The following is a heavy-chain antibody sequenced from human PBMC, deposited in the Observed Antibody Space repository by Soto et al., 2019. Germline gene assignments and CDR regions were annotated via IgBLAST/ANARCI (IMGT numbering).Heavy chain of an antibody. V-gene: IGHV3-30*18. CDR3: AKAYSSGWYGNYYFDY. CDR1: GFTFSSYG. D-gene: IGHD6-19*01. Sequence: QVQLVESGGGGVQPGRSLRLSCAASGFTFSSYGMHWVRQAPGKGLEWVAVISYDGSNKYYADSVKGRFTISRDNSKNTLYLQMNSLRAEDTAVYYCAKAYSSGWYGNYYFDYWGQGTLVTVSS. CDR2: ISYDGSNK. J-gene: IGHJ4*02.